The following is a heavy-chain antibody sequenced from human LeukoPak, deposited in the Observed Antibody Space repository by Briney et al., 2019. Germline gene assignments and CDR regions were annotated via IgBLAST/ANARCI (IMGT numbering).Heavy chain of an antibody. Sequence: GGSLRLSCAASGFTFSSYAMSWVRQAPGKGLEWVSAISGSGGSTYYADSAKGRFTISRDNSKNTLYLQMNRLRAEDTAVYYCAKCGSGSLYYYYYMDVWGKGTTVTVSS. CDR2: ISGSGGST. CDR3: AKCGSGSLYYYYYMDV. J-gene: IGHJ6*03. CDR1: GFTFSSYA. D-gene: IGHD3-10*01. V-gene: IGHV3-23*01.